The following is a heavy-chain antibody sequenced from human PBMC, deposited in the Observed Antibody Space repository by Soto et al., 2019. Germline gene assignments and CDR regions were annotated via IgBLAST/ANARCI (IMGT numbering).Heavy chain of an antibody. CDR3: ARDALWFGEFIHNWFDP. J-gene: IGHJ5*02. CDR1: GFTFSSYA. Sequence: QVQLVESGGGVVQPGRSLRLSCAASGFTFSSYAMHWVRQAPGKGLEWVAVISYDGSNKYYADSVKGRFTISRDNSKNTLYLQMNSLRAEDTAVYYCARDALWFGEFIHNWFDPWGQGTLVTVSS. CDR2: ISYDGSNK. V-gene: IGHV3-30-3*01. D-gene: IGHD3-10*01.